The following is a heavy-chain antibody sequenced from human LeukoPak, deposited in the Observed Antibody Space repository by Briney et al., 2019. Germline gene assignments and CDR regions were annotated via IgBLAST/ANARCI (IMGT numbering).Heavy chain of an antibody. D-gene: IGHD3-16*01. CDR3: ARDWGDD. CDR1: GFSVTTND. Sequence: PGGSLRLSCAVSGFSVTTNDMGWVRQAPGKGLEWVSVIYSGERTYYADSVKGRFTISRDNSKNTLYLQMNNLRAEDTAIYYCARDWGDDWGQGNLVTVSS. J-gene: IGHJ4*02. CDR2: IYSGERT. V-gene: IGHV3-53*01.